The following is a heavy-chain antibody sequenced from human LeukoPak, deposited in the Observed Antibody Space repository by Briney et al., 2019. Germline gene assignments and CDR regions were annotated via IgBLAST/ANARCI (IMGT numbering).Heavy chain of an antibody. CDR1: GGSFSGYY. D-gene: IGHD2-2*01. J-gene: IGHJ6*02. V-gene: IGHV4-34*01. Sequence: SETLSLTCAVYGGSFSGYYWSWIRQPPGKGLEWIGEINHSGSTNYNPSLKSRVTISVDTSKNQFSLKLSSVTAADTAVYYCARVAQGYCSSTSCPYYGMDVWGQGTTVTVSS. CDR2: INHSGST. CDR3: ARVAQGYCSSTSCPYYGMDV.